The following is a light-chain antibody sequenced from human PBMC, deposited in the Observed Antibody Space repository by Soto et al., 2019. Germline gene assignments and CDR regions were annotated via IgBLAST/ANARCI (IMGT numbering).Light chain of an antibody. V-gene: IGKV3-15*01. CDR3: QQYNNWPPYA. CDR2: GAS. CDR1: QSINSN. Sequence: ILMTQSPATLSVSPGERATLSCRASQSINSNLAWYQQKPGQAPRLLIYGASARATDIPARFSGSGSGTEFTIPISSLQSEDFAIYYCQQYNNWPPYAFGQGTKLEIK. J-gene: IGKJ2*01.